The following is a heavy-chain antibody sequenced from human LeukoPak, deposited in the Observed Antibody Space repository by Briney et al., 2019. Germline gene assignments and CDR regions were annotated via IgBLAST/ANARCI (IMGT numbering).Heavy chain of an antibody. V-gene: IGHV3-53*01. CDR1: GFSVTNNY. Sequence: PGGSLRLSCAVSGFSVTNNYMSWVRQAPRKGLEWVSVFYVGGATYYADSVKGRFTISRDNSQNTLYLQMKSLRAEDTAVYYCERGDGYNFFDYWGQGTLVTVSS. CDR2: FYVGGAT. CDR3: ERGDGYNFFDY. D-gene: IGHD5-24*01. J-gene: IGHJ4*02.